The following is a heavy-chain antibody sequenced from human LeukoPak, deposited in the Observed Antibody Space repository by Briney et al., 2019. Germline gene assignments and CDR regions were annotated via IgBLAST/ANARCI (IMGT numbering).Heavy chain of an antibody. D-gene: IGHD1-26*01. CDR1: GGSISYYY. J-gene: IGHJ5*02. V-gene: IGHV4-59*08. Sequence: SETLSLTCTVSGGSISYYYWSWIRQPSGKGLEWLGYIYYSGSTKYNPSLKSRVTISVDTSKNQFSLKLSSVTAADTAVYYCARLFSGSYATWGQGTLVTVSS. CDR2: IYYSGST. CDR3: ARLFSGSYAT.